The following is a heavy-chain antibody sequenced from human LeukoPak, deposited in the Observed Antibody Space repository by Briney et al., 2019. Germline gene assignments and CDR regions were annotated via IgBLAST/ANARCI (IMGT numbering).Heavy chain of an antibody. CDR3: ARLGSGSNY. CDR1: GDRVSSNSAA. V-gene: IGHV6-1*01. D-gene: IGHD3-10*01. J-gene: IGHJ4*02. CDR2: TYYRSKWYT. Sequence: SQTLSLTCAISGDRVSSNSAAWIWIRQSPSRGLEWLGRTYYRSKWYTEYAVSVKSRITINPDTSKNQFSLQLSSVNPEDTAVYYCARLGSGSNYWGQGTLVTVSS.